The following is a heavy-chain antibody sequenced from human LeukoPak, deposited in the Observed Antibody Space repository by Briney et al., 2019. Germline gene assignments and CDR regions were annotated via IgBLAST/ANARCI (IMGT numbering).Heavy chain of an antibody. Sequence: PSETLSLTCTVSGVSVSSYYWSWLRQPPGKGLEWIGYIYYSGNTNYNPSLKSRVAISIDTSKNQFSLKLSSVTAADTAVYYCARSEYSAYDSNFDYCGQGTLVTVSS. CDR1: GVSVSSYY. CDR3: ARSEYSAYDSNFDY. V-gene: IGHV4-59*02. CDR2: IYYSGNT. J-gene: IGHJ4*02. D-gene: IGHD5-12*01.